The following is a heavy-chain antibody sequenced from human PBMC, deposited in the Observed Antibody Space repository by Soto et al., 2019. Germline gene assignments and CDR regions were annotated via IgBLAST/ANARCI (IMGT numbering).Heavy chain of an antibody. J-gene: IGHJ3*01. D-gene: IGHD2-21*01. CDR1: GGTFSTYS. V-gene: IGHV1-69*02. Sequence: QVQLVQSGAEVKKPGSSVKVSCKPSGGTFSTYSIFWVRQAPGQGLEWMGRIIPMLRVANYAQKFQGRVTITADKSTTTVYMELSSLRSEDTALYYCTIGSWSGEVFDVWGQGTMVTVSS. CDR2: IIPMLRVA. CDR3: TIGSWSGEVFDV.